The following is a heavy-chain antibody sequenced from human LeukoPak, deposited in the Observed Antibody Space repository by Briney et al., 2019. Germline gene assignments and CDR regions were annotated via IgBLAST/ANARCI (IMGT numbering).Heavy chain of an antibody. CDR3: AGVYSSSWYGIWFDP. CDR1: GGTFSSYA. J-gene: IGHJ5*02. V-gene: IGHV1-69*04. Sequence: SVKVSCKASGGTFSSYAISWVRQAPGQGLEWMGRIIPILGIANYAQKFQGRVTITADKSTSTAYMELSSLRSEDTAVYYCAGVYSSSWYGIWFDPWGQGTLVTVSS. CDR2: IIPILGIA. D-gene: IGHD6-13*01.